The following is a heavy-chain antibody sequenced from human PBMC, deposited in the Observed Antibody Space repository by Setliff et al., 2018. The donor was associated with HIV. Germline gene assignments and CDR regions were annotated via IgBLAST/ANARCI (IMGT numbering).Heavy chain of an antibody. CDR2: IYTSRST. CDR3: ARGLSFYDPGGFDY. CDR1: GGSISSYY. J-gene: IGHJ4*02. Sequence: SETLSLTCTVSGGSISSYYWSWIRQPPGKGLEWIGYIYTSRSTNYNPSLKSRVTTSVDTSKNQFSLKLSSVTAADTAVCYCARGLSFYDPGGFDYWGQGTLVTVSS. V-gene: IGHV4-4*09. D-gene: IGHD3-22*01.